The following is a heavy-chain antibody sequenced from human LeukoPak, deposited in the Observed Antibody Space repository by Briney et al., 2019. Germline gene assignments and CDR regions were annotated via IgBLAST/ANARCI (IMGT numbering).Heavy chain of an antibody. CDR1: GYTFTSYG. J-gene: IGHJ6*03. D-gene: IGHD2-15*01. V-gene: IGHV1-18*01. CDR3: ARDRDIVVVVAVSYYYMDV. CDR2: VSAYNGNT. Sequence: ASVKVSCKASGYTFTSYGISWVRQAPGQRLEWMGWVSAYNGNTNYAQKLQGRVTMTTDTSTSTAYMELRSLRSDDTAVYYCARDRDIVVVVAVSYYYMDVWGKGTTVTVSS.